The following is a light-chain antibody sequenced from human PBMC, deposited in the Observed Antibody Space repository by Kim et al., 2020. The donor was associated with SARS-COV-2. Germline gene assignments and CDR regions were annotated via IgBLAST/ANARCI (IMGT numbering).Light chain of an antibody. Sequence: EVVLTQSPGTLSLSPGDRATLSCRASENLSASYLAWYQQKPGQAPTLVIYGASIRATGIPDRFSGSGSGADFTLTITRVEPEDFAVYYCQSYETFSQWTKLDI. CDR3: QSYET. V-gene: IGKV3-20*01. J-gene: IGKJ2*01. CDR2: GAS. CDR1: ENLSASY.